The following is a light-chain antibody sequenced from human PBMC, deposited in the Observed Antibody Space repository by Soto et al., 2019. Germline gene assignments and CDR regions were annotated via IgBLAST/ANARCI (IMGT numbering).Light chain of an antibody. J-gene: IGKJ1*01. V-gene: IGKV1-5*03. CDR1: LSISRW. Sequence: DIPVTQSPSTMSGSVEDSVTITYRASLSISRWLAWYQHQPGKAPKLLIYKATSLESGVPSRFSGSGSGTEIPLTISILPPDDVATDYFQHYNISSWTFGKGTKWDI. CDR2: KAT. CDR3: QHYNISSWT.